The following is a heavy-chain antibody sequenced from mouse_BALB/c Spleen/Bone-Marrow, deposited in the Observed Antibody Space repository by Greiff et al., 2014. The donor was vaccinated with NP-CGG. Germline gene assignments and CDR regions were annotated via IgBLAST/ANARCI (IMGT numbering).Heavy chain of an antibody. D-gene: IGHD2-2*01. J-gene: IGHJ4*01. V-gene: IGHV1-37*01. CDR2: INPYNGDT. CDR3: GRGGLRREGYAMDY. CDR1: GYSFTGYF. Sequence: EVQLVESGPELVKPGASVKISCKASGYSFTGYFMNWVKQSRGKSLEWIGRINPYNGDTFYNQKFKGKATLTVDKSSSTAHMELLSLTSEDSAVYYCGRGGLRREGYAMDYWGQGTSVTVSS.